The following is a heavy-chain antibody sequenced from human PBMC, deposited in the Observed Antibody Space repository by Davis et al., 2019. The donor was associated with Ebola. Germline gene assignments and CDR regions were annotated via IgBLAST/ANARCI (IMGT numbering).Heavy chain of an antibody. J-gene: IGHJ6*02. Sequence: GESLKISCKASGYTFTNYYIAWVRQMPRKGLEWMGIIYPGDSDTIYSPSFQGQVTISADRSISTAYLQRSSLKASDTAIYYCARVRGYTSGEDGMDVWGQGTTVTVSS. CDR3: ARVRGYTSGEDGMDV. V-gene: IGHV5-51*01. CDR1: GYTFTNYY. D-gene: IGHD5-18*01. CDR2: IYPGDSDT.